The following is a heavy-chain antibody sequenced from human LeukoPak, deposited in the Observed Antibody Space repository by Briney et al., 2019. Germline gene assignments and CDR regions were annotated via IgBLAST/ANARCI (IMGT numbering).Heavy chain of an antibody. D-gene: IGHD3-3*01. Sequence: PGGSLRLSCAASGFSFSGYAMSWVRQAPGKGLEWVSAISGSGGSTYYADSVKGRFTISRDNSKDTLYLQMSSLRAEDTAVYYCAKRGIFGGREYYFDYWGQGTLVTVSS. V-gene: IGHV3-23*01. CDR3: AKRGIFGGREYYFDY. CDR2: ISGSGGST. J-gene: IGHJ4*02. CDR1: GFSFSGYA.